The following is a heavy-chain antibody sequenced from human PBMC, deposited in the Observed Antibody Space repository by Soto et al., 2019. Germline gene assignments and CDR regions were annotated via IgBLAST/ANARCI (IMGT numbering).Heavy chain of an antibody. CDR2: IYYSGNT. D-gene: IGHD2-2*01. CDR1: GASISISSNYY. Sequence: PSETLSLTCTASGASISISSNYYWGWIRQPPGKGLEWIGSIYYSGNTYYSPSLKSRVALSVDTSNNQFSLNLNSVTAADTAVYYCVTTAAHCSGTNCYDFDYWGKGTLVTVSS. V-gene: IGHV4-39*01. CDR3: VTTAAHCSGTNCYDFDY. J-gene: IGHJ4*02.